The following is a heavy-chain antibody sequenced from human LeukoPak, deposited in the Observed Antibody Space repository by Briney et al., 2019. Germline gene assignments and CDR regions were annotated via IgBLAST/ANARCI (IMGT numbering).Heavy chain of an antibody. Sequence: GGSLRLSCAASGFTFSSYAMHWVRQAPGKGLEWVAVISYDGSNKYYADSVKGRFTISRDNTKNSLYLQMNSLRAEDTAVYYCARAMFNNGWYPDYFDYWGQGTLVTVSS. J-gene: IGHJ4*02. V-gene: IGHV3-30*07. CDR2: ISYDGSNK. CDR1: GFTFSSYA. CDR3: ARAMFNNGWYPDYFDY. D-gene: IGHD6-19*01.